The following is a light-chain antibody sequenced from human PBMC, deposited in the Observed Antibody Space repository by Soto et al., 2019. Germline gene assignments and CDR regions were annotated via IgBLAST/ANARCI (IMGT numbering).Light chain of an antibody. CDR2: ETS. Sequence: AIQLTQSPSSLSASVGDRVTITCRASEGINTGVAWYQQKPGKSPKLLIYETSTLASGVSLRFSGTGYGTQCSLTVGGLQPEDFATYHCQQFVAYPLTFGGGTKVEIK. J-gene: IGKJ4*01. CDR3: QQFVAYPLT. CDR1: EGINTG. V-gene: IGKV1-13*02.